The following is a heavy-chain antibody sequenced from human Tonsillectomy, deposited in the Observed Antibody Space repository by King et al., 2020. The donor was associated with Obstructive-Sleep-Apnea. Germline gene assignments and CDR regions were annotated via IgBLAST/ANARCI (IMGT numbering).Heavy chain of an antibody. J-gene: IGHJ4*02. D-gene: IGHD3-3*01. Sequence: VQLVESGGGVVQPGRSLRLSCASSGFTFSGYAMHWVRQAPGKGLEGVAVISYDGSNKYYAESVKGRFTIPRDNSKNTLYLQMNSLKAEDTAVYYCARAFLYYDFWSGYYDYWGQGTLVTVSS. V-gene: IGHV3-30*04. CDR2: ISYDGSNK. CDR3: ARAFLYYDFWSGYYDY. CDR1: GFTFSGYA.